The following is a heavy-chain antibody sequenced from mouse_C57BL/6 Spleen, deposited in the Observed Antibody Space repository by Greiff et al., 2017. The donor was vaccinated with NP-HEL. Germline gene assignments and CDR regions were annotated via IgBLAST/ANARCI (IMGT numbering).Heavy chain of an antibody. D-gene: IGHD2-1*01. CDR3: ARPLLNGKGDAMDY. CDR2: ISSGGSYT. Sequence: EVKVVESGGDLVKPGGSLKLSCAASGFTFSSYGMSWVRQTPDKRLEWVATISSGGSYTYYPDSVKGRFTISRDNAKNTLYLQMSSLKSEDTAMYYCARPLLNGKGDAMDYWGQGTSVTVSS. CDR1: GFTFSSYG. V-gene: IGHV5-6*01. J-gene: IGHJ4*01.